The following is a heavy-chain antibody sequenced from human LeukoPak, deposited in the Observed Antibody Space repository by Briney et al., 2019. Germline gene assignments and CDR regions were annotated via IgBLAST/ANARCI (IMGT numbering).Heavy chain of an antibody. V-gene: IGHV1-2*02. Sequence: ASVKVSCKASGYTFTGYYMHWVRQAPGQGLEWMGWINPNSGGTNYAQKFQGRVTMTRDTSISTAYMELSRLRSDDTAVYYCARVDVVVTTSLDYWGQGTLVTVSS. CDR3: ARVDVVVTTSLDY. CDR1: GYTFTGYY. CDR2: INPNSGGT. D-gene: IGHD2-21*02. J-gene: IGHJ4*02.